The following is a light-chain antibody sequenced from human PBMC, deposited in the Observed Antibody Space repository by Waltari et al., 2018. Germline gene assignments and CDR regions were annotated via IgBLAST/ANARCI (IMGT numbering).Light chain of an antibody. Sequence: DIQMTQSPSSLSVSVGDRVTITCRASQGISNYLAWYQQKPGKVPKLLIYAASTLQSGVPSRFSGSGSGTDFTLTISSLQPEDVATYYCQKYNSAPEGFTFGPGTKVDIK. V-gene: IGKV1-27*01. CDR3: QKYNSAPEGFT. CDR2: AAS. CDR1: QGISNY. J-gene: IGKJ3*01.